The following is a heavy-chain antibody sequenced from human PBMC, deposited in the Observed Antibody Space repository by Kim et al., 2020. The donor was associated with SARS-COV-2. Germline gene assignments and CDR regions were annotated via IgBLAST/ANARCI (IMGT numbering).Heavy chain of an antibody. CDR3: ARGDVDIVTALPY. V-gene: IGHV1-3*01. D-gene: IGHD5-12*01. J-gene: IGHJ4*02. Sequence: YSQKLQGKVSLTGDTSASTAYMELSSLRSEDTAFYYCARGDVDIVTALPYWGQGTLVTVSS.